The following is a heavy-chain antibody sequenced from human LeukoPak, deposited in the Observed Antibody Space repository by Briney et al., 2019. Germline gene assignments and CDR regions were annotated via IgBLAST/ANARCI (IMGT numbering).Heavy chain of an antibody. CDR3: ASLKNSYDSSGYSVTDAFDI. CDR2: ISAYNGNT. D-gene: IGHD3-22*01. CDR1: GYAFTSNG. J-gene: IGHJ3*02. Sequence: SVKVSCKASGYAFTSNGISWVRQAPGQGLEWMGWISAYNGNTNYEQKLQGRVTMTTDTSTSTAYTELRSLRSDDTAVYYCASLKNSYDSSGYSVTDAFDIWGQGTMVTVSS. V-gene: IGHV1-18*01.